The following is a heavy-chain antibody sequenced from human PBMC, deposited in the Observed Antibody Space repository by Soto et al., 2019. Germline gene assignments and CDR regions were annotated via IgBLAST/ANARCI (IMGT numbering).Heavy chain of an antibody. CDR3: ARGIAAAGYFDY. J-gene: IGHJ4*02. D-gene: IGHD6-13*01. V-gene: IGHV3-30-3*01. Sequence: GGSLRLSCAASGFTFSSYAMHCVRQAPGKGLEWVAVISYDGSNKYYADSVKGRFTISRDNSKNTLYLQMNRLRAEDTAVYYCARGIAAAGYFDYWGQGTLVTVSS. CDR2: ISYDGSNK. CDR1: GFTFSSYA.